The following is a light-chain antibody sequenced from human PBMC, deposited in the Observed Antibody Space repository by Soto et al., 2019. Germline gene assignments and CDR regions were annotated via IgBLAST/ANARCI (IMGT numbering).Light chain of an antibody. CDR3: QQYAGAPTT. V-gene: IGKV3-20*01. CDR1: QTVSNNY. J-gene: IGKJ5*01. CDR2: GAS. Sequence: EIVLTQSPGTLSLSPGDRATLSCRASQTVSNNYLAWCQQKPGQAPRVIMYGASSRATGIPDRFSGGGSGTDFTLTISRLAPEDFAVYFCQQYAGAPTTFGQGTRLEIK.